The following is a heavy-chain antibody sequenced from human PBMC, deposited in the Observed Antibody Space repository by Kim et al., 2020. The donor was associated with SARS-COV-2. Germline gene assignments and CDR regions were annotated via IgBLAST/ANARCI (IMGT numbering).Heavy chain of an antibody. Sequence: GGSLRLSCAASGFTFDDYAMHWVRQAPGKGLEWVSGISWNSGSIGYADSVKGRFTISRDNAKNSLYLQMNSLRAEDTALYYCAKDMAGEGIAVGVDYWGQGTLVTVSS. J-gene: IGHJ4*02. CDR1: GFTFDDYA. CDR3: AKDMAGEGIAVGVDY. CDR2: ISWNSGSI. V-gene: IGHV3-9*01. D-gene: IGHD6-19*01.